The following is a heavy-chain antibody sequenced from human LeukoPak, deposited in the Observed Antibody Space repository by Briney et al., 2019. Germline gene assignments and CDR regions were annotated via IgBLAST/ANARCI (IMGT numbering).Heavy chain of an antibody. CDR2: ISYDGSNK. CDR1: GFTFSSYA. D-gene: IGHD6-19*01. J-gene: IGHJ6*03. V-gene: IGHV3-30*04. CDR3: ARESYSSGWYYYYYMDV. Sequence: PGRSLRLSCAASGFTFSSYAMHWVRQAPGKGLEWVAVISYDGSNKYYADSVKGRFTISRDNSKNTLYLQMNSLRAEDTAVYYCARESYSSGWYYYYYMDVWGKGTTVTVSS.